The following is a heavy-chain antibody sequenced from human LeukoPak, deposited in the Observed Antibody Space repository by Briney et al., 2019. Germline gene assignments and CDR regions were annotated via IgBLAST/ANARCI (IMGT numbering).Heavy chain of an antibody. V-gene: IGHV3-21*01. CDR1: GFTFSSYS. CDR2: ISSASSYI. CDR3: ARDSSDYDSSGYYSY. J-gene: IGHJ4*02. Sequence: PGGSLRLSCAASGFTFSSYSMNWVRQAPGKGLEWVSSISSASSYIYYADSVKGRFTISRDNAKNSLYLQMNSLRAEDTAVYYCARDSSDYDSSGYYSYWGQGTLVTVSS. D-gene: IGHD3-22*01.